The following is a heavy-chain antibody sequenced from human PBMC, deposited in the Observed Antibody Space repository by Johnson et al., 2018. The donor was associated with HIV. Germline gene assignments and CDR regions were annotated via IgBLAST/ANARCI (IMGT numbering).Heavy chain of an antibody. D-gene: IGHD6-13*01. J-gene: IGHJ3*02. CDR2: IWYDGSNK. CDR3: AKDGGARGSSWYEGVFDI. CDR1: GFTFSNYG. V-gene: IGHV3-33*06. Sequence: QVQLVESGGGVVQPGRSLRLSCAASGFTFSNYGMHWVRQTPGKGLEWVAVIWYDGSNKYYADSVKGRFTISRANSKNTLYLQINSLRAEDTAVYYCAKDGGARGSSWYEGVFDIWGQGTMVTVSS.